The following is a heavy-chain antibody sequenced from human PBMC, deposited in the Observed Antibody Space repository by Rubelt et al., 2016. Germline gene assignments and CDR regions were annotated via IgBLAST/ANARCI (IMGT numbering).Heavy chain of an antibody. Sequence: QVQLVQSGAEVKKPGASVKVSCKASGYTFTSYAMHWVRQAPGQRLEWMGWINAGHGKTKYKQKFQGRVTITRETSASTAYMELSSLRSEDTAVYYCARAQRIRLLMVYAPTFDYWGQGTLVTVSS. CDR3: ARAQRIRLLMVYAPTFDY. V-gene: IGHV1-3*01. CDR2: INAGHGKT. D-gene: IGHD2-8*01. CDR1: GYTFTSYA. J-gene: IGHJ4*02.